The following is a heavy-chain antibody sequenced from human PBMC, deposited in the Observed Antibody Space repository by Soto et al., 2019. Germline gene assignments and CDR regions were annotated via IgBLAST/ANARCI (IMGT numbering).Heavy chain of an antibody. CDR2: ISHDGNNR. D-gene: IGHD3-22*01. J-gene: IGHJ4*02. CDR3: AKHQTPSYYYDTRGYPLDF. Sequence: GGSLRLSCAASGFTFSNYDMHWARQAPGKGLEWVAVISHDGNNRAYSDSVKGRFTISRDNPKNTLYLQMNSLRDEDTAVYYCAKHQTPSYYYDTRGYPLDFWGQGTLVTVSS. V-gene: IGHV3-30*18. CDR1: GFTFSNYD.